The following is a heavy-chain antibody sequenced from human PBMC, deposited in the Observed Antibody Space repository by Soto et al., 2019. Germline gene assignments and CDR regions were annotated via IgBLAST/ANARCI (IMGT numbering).Heavy chain of an antibody. V-gene: IGHV4-59*01. J-gene: IGHJ3*02. CDR3: ARGVIYDFWSGYYAFDI. CDR2: IYYSGST. CDR1: GGSISSYY. D-gene: IGHD3-3*01. Sequence: SETLSLTCTVSGGSISSYYWSWIRQPPGKGLEWIGYIYYSGSTNYNPSLKSRVTISVDTSKNQFSLKLSSVTAADTAVYYCARGVIYDFWSGYYAFDIWGQGTMVTVSS.